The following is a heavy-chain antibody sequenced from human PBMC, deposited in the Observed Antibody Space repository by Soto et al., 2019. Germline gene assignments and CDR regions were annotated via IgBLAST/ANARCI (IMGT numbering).Heavy chain of an antibody. V-gene: IGHV1-8*01. CDR3: ARSGVAGMLYAITYPNYGMDF. J-gene: IGHJ6*02. Sequence: SVKGSWKASGYTFTSYDINWVRQATGQGLEWMGWMNPNSGNTGYAQKFQGRVTMTRNTSISTAYMEMSSLRSEDTAVYYCARSGVAGMLYAITYPNYGMDFPGQAPTVTVSS. CDR2: MNPNSGNT. D-gene: IGHD2-8*01. CDR1: GYTFTSYD.